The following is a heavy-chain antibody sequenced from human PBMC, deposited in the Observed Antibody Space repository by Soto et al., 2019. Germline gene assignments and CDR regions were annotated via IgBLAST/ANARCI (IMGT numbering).Heavy chain of an antibody. J-gene: IGHJ5*02. CDR1: GGSISSGDYY. CDR2: IYYSGST. Sequence: KPSETLSLTCTVSGGSISSGDYYWSWIRQPPGKGLEWIGYIYYSGSTYYNPSLKSRVTISVDTSKNQFSLRLSSVTAADTAVYYCARNHGDSQAWFDPWGQGTLVTVYS. CDR3: ARNHGDSQAWFDP. V-gene: IGHV4-30-4*01. D-gene: IGHD4-17*01.